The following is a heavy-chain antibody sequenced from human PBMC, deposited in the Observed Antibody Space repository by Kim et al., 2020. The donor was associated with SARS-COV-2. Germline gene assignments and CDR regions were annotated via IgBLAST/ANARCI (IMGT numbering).Heavy chain of an antibody. CDR2: INPAGSDK. CDR3: ARAEI. J-gene: IGHJ1*01. V-gene: IGHV3-7*01. Sequence: GGSLRLSCAVSGFTFSGQYMSWIRQAPGKGLEWVANINPAGSDKSYVDSVKGRFTISRDNDKNSLFLQMDSLRAEDTAVYYCARAEIWGQGTLVTVSS. CDR1: GFTFSGQY.